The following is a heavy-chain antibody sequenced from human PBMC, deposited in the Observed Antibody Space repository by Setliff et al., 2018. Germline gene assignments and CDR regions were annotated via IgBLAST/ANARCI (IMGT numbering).Heavy chain of an antibody. CDR1: GLSYINDW. J-gene: IGHJ5*02. D-gene: IGHD3-3*01. CDR2: INPHGSEK. V-gene: IGHV3-7*01. Sequence: PGGSLRLSCTASGLSYINDWVSWVRQAPGKGLEWLASINPHGSEKFYVESVKGRFTISRDNAKNSLFLQMNSLRVEDTAVYYCARDVFDFRTGQAGPWGQGTLVTVSS. CDR3: ARDVFDFRTGQAGP.